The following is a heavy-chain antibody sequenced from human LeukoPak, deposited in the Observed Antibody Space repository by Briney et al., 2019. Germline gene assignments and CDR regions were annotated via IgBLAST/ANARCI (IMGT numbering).Heavy chain of an antibody. CDR1: GFTFSSYW. CDR2: VNGDGSST. CDR3: AREVVVVTDGNYYYYGMDV. Sequence: GGSLRLSCAASGFTFSSYWMHWVRQAPGKGLVCISRVNGDGSSTSYVDSVKGRFTISRDNAKNTLYLQMNSLRAEDTAVYYCAREVVVVTDGNYYYYGMDVWGQGTTVTVSS. J-gene: IGHJ6*02. D-gene: IGHD2-21*02. V-gene: IGHV3-74*01.